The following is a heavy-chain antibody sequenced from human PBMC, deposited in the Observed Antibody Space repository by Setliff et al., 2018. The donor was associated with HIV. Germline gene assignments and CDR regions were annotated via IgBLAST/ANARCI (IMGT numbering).Heavy chain of an antibody. CDR1: GGSSSSHY. CDR3: ARENGDCSGGACYFMFDS. V-gene: IGHV4-59*11. Sequence: PSETLSLTCTVSGGSSSSHYWSWIRQPPGQGLEWIGYVHYSGTTNYNPSLKSRVTISVDASNNQFSLELRSMTAADTAVYYCARENGDCSGGACYFMFDSWGQGTRVTVSS. D-gene: IGHD2-15*01. CDR2: VHYSGTT. J-gene: IGHJ4*02.